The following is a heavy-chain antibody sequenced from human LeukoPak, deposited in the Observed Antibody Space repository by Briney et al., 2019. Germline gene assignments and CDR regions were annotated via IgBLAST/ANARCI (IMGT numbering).Heavy chain of an antibody. CDR1: GFTFSSYA. CDR2: ISYDGSNK. CDR3: AKDIGGTVTTEYYFDY. D-gene: IGHD4-17*01. J-gene: IGHJ4*02. Sequence: GGSLRLSYAASGFTFSSYAMHWVRQAPGKGLEWVAVISYDGSNKYYADSVKGRFTISRDNSKNTLYLQMNSLRAEDTALYYCAKDIGGTVTTEYYFDYWGQGTLVTVSS. V-gene: IGHV3-30-3*01.